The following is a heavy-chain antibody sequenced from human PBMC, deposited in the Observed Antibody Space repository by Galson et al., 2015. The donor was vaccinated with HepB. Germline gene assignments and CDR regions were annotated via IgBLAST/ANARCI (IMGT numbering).Heavy chain of an antibody. CDR1: GGSFSGYY. CDR3: AGRMDLTRSPGIHRVGDNWFDP. V-gene: IGHV4-34*01. CDR2: INHSGST. D-gene: IGHD3-10*01. Sequence: ETLSLTCAVYGGSFSGYYWSWIRQPPGKGLEWIGEINHSGSTNYNPSLKSRVTISVDTSKNQFSLKLSSVTAADTAVYYCAGRMDLTRSPGIHRVGDNWFDPWGQGTLVTVSS. J-gene: IGHJ5*02.